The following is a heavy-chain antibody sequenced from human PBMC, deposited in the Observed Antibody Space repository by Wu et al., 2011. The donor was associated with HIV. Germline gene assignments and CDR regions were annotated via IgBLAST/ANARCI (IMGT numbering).Heavy chain of an antibody. Sequence: QVQLVQTGAEVKKPGASVKVSCKTSGYTFTSYGISWVRQAPGQGLEWMGWISADNGDTNYAQKFQGRVTITADKSTSTAYMELSSLRSEDTAIYYCARDLGGDEDYWGQGTLVT. CDR3: ARDLGGDEDY. J-gene: IGHJ4*02. D-gene: IGHD2-21*01. CDR1: GYTFTSYG. CDR2: ISADNGDT. V-gene: IGHV1-18*01.